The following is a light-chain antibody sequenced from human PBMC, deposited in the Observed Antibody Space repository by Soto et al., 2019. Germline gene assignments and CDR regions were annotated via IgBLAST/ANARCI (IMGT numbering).Light chain of an antibody. J-gene: IGKJ1*01. V-gene: IGKV3D-20*02. CDR3: QQRSDWPWT. CDR1: QSVSTNY. CDR2: DAS. Sequence: EIVLTQSPATLSLSPGERATLSCGASQSVSTNYLAWYQQKPGLAPRLLIYDASSRATGISDRFSGSGSGTDFTLTISSLEPEDFATYYCQQRSDWPWTFGQGTKVEMK.